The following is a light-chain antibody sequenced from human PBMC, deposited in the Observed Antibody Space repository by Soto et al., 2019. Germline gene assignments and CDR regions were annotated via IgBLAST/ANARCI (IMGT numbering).Light chain of an antibody. CDR2: DAS. J-gene: IGKJ1*01. Sequence: EIVLTQSPATLSLSPGERATLSCRASQSVSSYLAWYQQKPGQAPRLLIYDASNRATGIPARFSGSGSGTDFTLTISSPEPEDFAVYYCQQRSNWLTWTFGQGTKVDIK. V-gene: IGKV3-11*01. CDR3: QQRSNWLTWT. CDR1: QSVSSY.